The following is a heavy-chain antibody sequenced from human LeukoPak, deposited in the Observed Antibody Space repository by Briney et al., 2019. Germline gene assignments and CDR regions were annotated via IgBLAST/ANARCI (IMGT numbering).Heavy chain of an antibody. J-gene: IGHJ4*02. CDR2: INPNNGDS. D-gene: IGHD4-17*01. Sequence: ASVKVSCKASGYIFINYHINWVRQATGQGLEWMGWINPNNGDSGYAQKFQGRVTITRDTPISAAYMELRSLRSEDTAIYFCARTTSLTASGYDYWGQGTLVTVSS. CDR3: ARTTSLTASGYDY. CDR1: GYIFINYH. V-gene: IGHV1-8*03.